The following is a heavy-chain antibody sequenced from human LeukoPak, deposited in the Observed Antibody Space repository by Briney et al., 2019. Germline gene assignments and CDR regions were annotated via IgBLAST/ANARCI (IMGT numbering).Heavy chain of an antibody. V-gene: IGHV4-59*01. Sequence: PSETLSLTCTVSGGYISGYYCSWIRQPPGKGLEWIGYIYYSGSTNYNPSLKSRVTISVDASKNQFSLKLSSVTAADTAVYYCARSWGHYDSSGYPLYFDYWGQGTLVTVSS. J-gene: IGHJ4*02. CDR2: IYYSGST. CDR1: GGYISGYY. CDR3: ARSWGHYDSSGYPLYFDY. D-gene: IGHD3-22*01.